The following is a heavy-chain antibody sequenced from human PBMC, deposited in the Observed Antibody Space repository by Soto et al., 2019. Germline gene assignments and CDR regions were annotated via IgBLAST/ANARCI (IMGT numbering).Heavy chain of an antibody. V-gene: IGHV1-3*05. Sequence: QVQLVQSGAEEKKPGASVKVSCKASGYTFTTYPMNWLRQAPGQRPEWMGWINVGNGGTKYSQKFQGRVSITRDTSASAAYMKLSRRRSDDTAVYYCATDRGGYCSGGSCPEAWFDPWGQGTLVTVTS. J-gene: IGHJ5*02. CDR1: GYTFTTYP. CDR2: INVGNGGT. D-gene: IGHD2-15*01. CDR3: ATDRGGYCSGGSCPEAWFDP.